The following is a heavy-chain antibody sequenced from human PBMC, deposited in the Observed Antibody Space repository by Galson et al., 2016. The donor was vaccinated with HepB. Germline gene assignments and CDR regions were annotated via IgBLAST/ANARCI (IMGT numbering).Heavy chain of an antibody. V-gene: IGHV3-9*01. CDR3: TKDGGVGSSSPPSYYGVDA. CDR1: GFNFDDYA. D-gene: IGHD6-6*01. Sequence: SLRLSCAASGFNFDDYAMHWVRQIPGKGLEWVSCINWNSGHKDYADSVNGRFTISRDNAKNSLYLQMNRLKLEDTAVYYCTKDGGVGSSSPPSYYGVDAWGQGTTVTVS. CDR2: INWNSGHK. J-gene: IGHJ6*02.